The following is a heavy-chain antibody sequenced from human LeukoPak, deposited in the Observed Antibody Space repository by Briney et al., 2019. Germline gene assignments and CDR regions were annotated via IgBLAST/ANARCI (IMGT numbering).Heavy chain of an antibody. CDR2: ISGNGGYT. CDR1: GFTFSSYD. D-gene: IGHD2-8*02. V-gene: IGHV3-23*01. Sequence: GGSLRLSCAASGFTFSSYDMIWVRQAPGKGLEWVSSISGNGGYTYYAASVKGRFTISRDNSKNTLYLHTISVRADDTAVYLKLNCAPPWYCAGYVCYTKIIYFDYWGQGTLVTVSS. J-gene: IGHJ4*02. CDR3: LNCAPPWYCAGYVCYTKIIYFDY.